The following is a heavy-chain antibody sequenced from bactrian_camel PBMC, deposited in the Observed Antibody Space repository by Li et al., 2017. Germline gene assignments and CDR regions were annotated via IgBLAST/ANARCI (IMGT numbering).Heavy chain of an antibody. D-gene: IGHD3*01. Sequence: HVQLVESGGGSVQAGGSLRLSCSASGGPVDQWYIGWFRQAPGKGCEFVSRVSMNGITSYGDSVKGRFTASRDNAKNTIYLQMNSLKPEDTALYYCTTAPIEVTDCFRIGFWGQGTQVTVS. J-gene: IGHJ4*01. CDR1: GGPVDQWY. CDR2: VSMNGIT. CDR3: TTAPIEVTDCFRIGF. V-gene: IGHV3S60*01.